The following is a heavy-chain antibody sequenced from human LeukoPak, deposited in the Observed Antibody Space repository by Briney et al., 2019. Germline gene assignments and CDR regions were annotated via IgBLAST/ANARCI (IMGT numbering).Heavy chain of an antibody. Sequence: ASVKVSCKASGYTFTVYYMHWVPQAPGQGLEWRGWIHPNCGNTNYAQKFQGRVTMTRDTSISTAYMELSRLRSDDTAVYYCARGGSSSWYGYWGQGTLVTVSS. D-gene: IGHD6-13*01. J-gene: IGHJ4*02. V-gene: IGHV1-2*02. CDR1: GYTFTVYY. CDR2: IHPNCGNT. CDR3: ARGGSSSWYGY.